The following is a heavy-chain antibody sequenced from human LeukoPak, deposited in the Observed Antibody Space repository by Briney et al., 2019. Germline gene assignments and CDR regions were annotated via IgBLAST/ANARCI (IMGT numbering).Heavy chain of an antibody. CDR2: ISSSSSTI. J-gene: IGHJ4*02. CDR1: GFTFSSYS. D-gene: IGHD6-6*01. V-gene: IGHV3-48*02. CDR3: ASDTYSSYDY. Sequence: GGSLRLSCTVSGFTFSSYSMNWVRQAPGKGLEWVSYISSSSSTIYYADSVKGRFTISRDNAKNSLYLQMNSLRDEDTAVYCCASDTYSSYDYWGQGTLVTVSS.